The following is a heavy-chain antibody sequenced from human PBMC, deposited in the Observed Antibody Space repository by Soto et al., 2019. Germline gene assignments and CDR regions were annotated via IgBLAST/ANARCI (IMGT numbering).Heavy chain of an antibody. J-gene: IGHJ3*02. CDR3: ARAGSYYDSSGYFLSAFDI. CDR1: GDSVSSNSAA. D-gene: IGHD3-22*01. CDR2: TYYRSKWYN. Sequence: SPTLSLTCAISGDSVSSNSAAWNWIRQSPSRGLEWLGRTYYRSKWYNDYAVSVKSRITINPDTSKNQFSLQLNSVTPEDTAVYYCARAGSYYDSSGYFLSAFDIWGQGTMVTVSS. V-gene: IGHV6-1*01.